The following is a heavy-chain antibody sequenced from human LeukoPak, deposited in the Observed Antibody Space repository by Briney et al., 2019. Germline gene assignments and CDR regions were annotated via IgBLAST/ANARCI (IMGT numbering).Heavy chain of an antibody. D-gene: IGHD2-15*01. J-gene: IGHJ5*02. Sequence: PGGSLRLSCAASGFTFCSYWMHWVRQAPGKGLVWVSRINSDGSSTSYADSVKGRFTISRDNAKNTLYLQMNSLRAEDTAVYYCARGLYCSGGSCYANWFDPWGQGTLVTVSS. CDR3: ARGLYCSGGSCYANWFDP. CDR1: GFTFCSYW. V-gene: IGHV3-74*01. CDR2: INSDGSST.